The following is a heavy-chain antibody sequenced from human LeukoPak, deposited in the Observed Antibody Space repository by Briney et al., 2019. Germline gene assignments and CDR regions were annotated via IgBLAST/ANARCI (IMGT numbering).Heavy chain of an antibody. CDR1: GYSISSGYY. J-gene: IGHJ5*02. CDR3: ARHHSSSWYGGWFDP. D-gene: IGHD6-13*01. V-gene: IGHV4-61*01. Sequence: SETLSLTCTVSGYSISSGYYWSWIRQPPGKGLEWIGYIYYSGSTNYNPSLKSRVTISVDTSKNQFSLKLSSVTAADTAVYYCARHHSSSWYGGWFDPWGQGTLVTVSS. CDR2: IYYSGST.